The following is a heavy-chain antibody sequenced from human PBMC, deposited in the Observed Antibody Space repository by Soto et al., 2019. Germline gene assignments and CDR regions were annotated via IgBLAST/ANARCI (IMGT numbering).Heavy chain of an antibody. CDR2: IKQDGREK. CDR1: GLTFSSYW. Sequence: EVQLVESGGGLAQPGGSLRLSCAASGLTFSSYWMTWVRQAPGKGLEWVANIKQDGREKYYVDSVKGRFTISRDNAKNSLYLQMNNLRVEDPAVYYCARGEAIGDDPWGHGTLVTVSS. D-gene: IGHD3-10*01. J-gene: IGHJ5*02. V-gene: IGHV3-7*01. CDR3: ARGEAIGDDP.